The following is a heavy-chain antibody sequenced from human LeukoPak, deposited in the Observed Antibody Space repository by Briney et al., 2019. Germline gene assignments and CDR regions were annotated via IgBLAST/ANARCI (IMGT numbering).Heavy chain of an antibody. CDR3: ARDLATAMGSYGMDV. Sequence: PGGSLRLSCAASGFTFNTYGMHWVRQAPGQGLEWMGIINPSGGSTSYAQKFQGRVTMTRDTSTSTVYMELSSLRSEDTAVYYCARDLATAMGSYGMDVWGQGTTVTVSS. J-gene: IGHJ6*02. D-gene: IGHD5-18*01. V-gene: IGHV1-46*02. CDR2: INPSGGST. CDR1: GFTFNTYG.